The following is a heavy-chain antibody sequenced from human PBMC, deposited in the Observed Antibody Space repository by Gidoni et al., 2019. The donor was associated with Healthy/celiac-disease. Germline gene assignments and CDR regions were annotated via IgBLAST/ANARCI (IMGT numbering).Heavy chain of an antibody. D-gene: IGHD2-21*01. CDR1: GGSFSGYY. Sequence: QVQLQQWGAGLLKPSETLSLTCAVYGGSFSGYYWSWIRQPPGKGLEWIGEINHSGSTNYNPSLKSRVTISVDTSKNQFSLKLSSVTAADTAVYYCATRRDGYLGTREFDYWGQGTLVTVSS. J-gene: IGHJ4*02. V-gene: IGHV4-34*01. CDR3: ATRRDGYLGTREFDY. CDR2: INHSGST.